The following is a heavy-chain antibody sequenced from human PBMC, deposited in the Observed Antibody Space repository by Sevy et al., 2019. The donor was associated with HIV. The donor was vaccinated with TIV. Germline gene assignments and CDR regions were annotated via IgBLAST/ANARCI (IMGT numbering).Heavy chain of an antibody. CDR2: MNPNSGNT. CDR1: GYTFTSYD. J-gene: IGHJ6*02. CDR3: AGTPTRITIFGVVIRARGDPGGLHYYYGMDV. V-gene: IGHV1-8*01. Sequence: ASVKVSCKASGYTFTSYDINWVRQATGQGLEWMGWMNPNSGNTGYAQKFQGRVTMTRNTSISTAYMELSSLRSEETAVYYCAGTPTRITIFGVVIRARGDPGGLHYYYGMDVWGQGTTVTVSS. D-gene: IGHD3-3*01.